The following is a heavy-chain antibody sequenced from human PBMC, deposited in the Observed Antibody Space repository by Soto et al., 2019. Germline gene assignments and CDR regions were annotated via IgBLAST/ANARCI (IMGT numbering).Heavy chain of an antibody. CDR1: GGTFSSYT. J-gene: IGHJ4*02. CDR2: IIPILGIA. V-gene: IGHV1-69*02. D-gene: IGHD3-22*01. Sequence: QVQLVQSGAEVKKPGSSVKVSCKASGGTFSSYTISWVRQAPGQGLEWMGRIIPILGIANYAQKFQGRVTITADKSTSTAYIELSSLSSEDTALYYCASRYDSSDYWGQGTLVTVSS. CDR3: ASRYDSSDY.